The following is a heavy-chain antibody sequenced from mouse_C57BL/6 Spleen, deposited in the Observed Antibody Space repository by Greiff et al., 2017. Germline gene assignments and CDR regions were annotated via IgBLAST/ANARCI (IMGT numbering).Heavy chain of an antibody. CDR1: GYAFTNYL. CDR3: AIHSNYVNYAMDY. V-gene: IGHV1-54*01. Sequence: VQLQQSGAELVRPGTSVKVSCKASGYAFTNYLIEWVKQRPGQGLEWIGVINPGSGGTNYNEKFKGKATLTSDKSSSPAYMQLSSLTSEDSAVYFCAIHSNYVNYAMDYWGQGTSVTVSS. D-gene: IGHD2-5*01. CDR2: INPGSGGT. J-gene: IGHJ4*01.